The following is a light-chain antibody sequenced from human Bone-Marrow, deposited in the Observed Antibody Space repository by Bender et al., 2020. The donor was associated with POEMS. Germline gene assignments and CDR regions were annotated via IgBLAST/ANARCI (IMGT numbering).Light chain of an antibody. J-gene: IGLJ2*01. V-gene: IGLV3-1*01. Sequence: SYELTQPPSASVSPGQTASITCSGEKLGDKNVCWYQQKPGQSPVLVMYLDTRRPSGIPERFSGSNFGNTATLTISGTQAMDEADYYCQAWDSSIHAVFGGGTKLTVL. CDR2: LDT. CDR1: KLGDKN. CDR3: QAWDSSIHAV.